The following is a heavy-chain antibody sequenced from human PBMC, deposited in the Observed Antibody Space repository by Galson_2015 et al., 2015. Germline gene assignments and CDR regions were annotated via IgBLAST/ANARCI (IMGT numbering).Heavy chain of an antibody. CDR3: AGDNSFQYYYDSSGESGDDAFDI. Sequence: SLRLSCAASGFTFSGHGMHWVRQAPGKGLEWVAVISYDGSNKYYADSVKGRFTISRDNSKNTLYLQMNSLRAEDTAVYYCAGDNSFQYYYDSSGESGDDAFDIWGQGTMVTVSS. D-gene: IGHD3-22*01. CDR2: ISYDGSNK. CDR1: GFTFSGHG. V-gene: IGHV3-30*03. J-gene: IGHJ3*02.